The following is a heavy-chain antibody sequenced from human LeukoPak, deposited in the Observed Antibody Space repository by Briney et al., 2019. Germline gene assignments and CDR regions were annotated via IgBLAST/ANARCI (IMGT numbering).Heavy chain of an antibody. V-gene: IGHV4-34*01. D-gene: IGHD3-10*01. CDR3: ARGYYGSGKPRNYYYYYGMDV. J-gene: IGHJ6*04. Sequence: PSETLSLTCDVYGGSLSGYYWSWIRQPPGKGLEWIGEINHSGSTNYNPSLKSRVTISVDTSKNQFSLKLSSVTAADTAVYYCARGYYGSGKPRNYYYYYGMDVWGKGTTVTVSS. CDR2: INHSGST. CDR1: GGSLSGYY.